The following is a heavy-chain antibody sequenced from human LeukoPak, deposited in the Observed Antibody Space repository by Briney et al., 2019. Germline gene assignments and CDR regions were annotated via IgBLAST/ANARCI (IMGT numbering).Heavy chain of an antibody. Sequence: ASVKVSCKASAYTFTNYGISWVRRAPGQGLEWMGWISAYNGNTNYAQKLQGRVTMTTDTPTNTAYMELRSLRSDDTAVYYCARGGYYYDTSGHYSEDAFDTWGQGTMVTVSS. V-gene: IGHV1-18*01. CDR3: ARGGYYYDTSGHYSEDAFDT. D-gene: IGHD3-22*01. CDR2: ISAYNGNT. J-gene: IGHJ3*02. CDR1: AYTFTNYG.